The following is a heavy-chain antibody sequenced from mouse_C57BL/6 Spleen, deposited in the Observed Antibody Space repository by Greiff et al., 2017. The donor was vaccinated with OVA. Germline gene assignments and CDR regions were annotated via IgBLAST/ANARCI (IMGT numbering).Heavy chain of an antibody. Sequence: EVQLQQSGAELVRPGASVKLSCTASGFNIKDYYMHWVKQRPEQGLEWIGRIDPEDGDTEYAPKFQGKATMTADTSSNTAYLQLSSLTSEDAAVYYCTTGGGNYGGNAMDYWGQGTSVTVSS. D-gene: IGHD2-1*01. CDR2: IDPEDGDT. CDR1: GFNIKDYY. V-gene: IGHV14-1*01. J-gene: IGHJ4*01. CDR3: TTGGGNYGGNAMDY.